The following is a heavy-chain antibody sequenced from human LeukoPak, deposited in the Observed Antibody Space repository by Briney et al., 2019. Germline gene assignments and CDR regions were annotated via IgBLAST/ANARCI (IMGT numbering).Heavy chain of an antibody. V-gene: IGHV4-38-2*02. D-gene: IGHD2-8*01. CDR3: ERDVSLFKGFDT. CDR1: GYSISRGYY. Sequence: SETLSLTCTVSGYSISRGYYWGWIRQPPGKGLEWIGSIYHSGSTYYNPSLKSRVTISVDTSKNQFSLKLSSVTAEDTAVYYCERDVSLFKGFDTCGQGTLVTVSS. CDR2: IYHSGST. J-gene: IGHJ5*01.